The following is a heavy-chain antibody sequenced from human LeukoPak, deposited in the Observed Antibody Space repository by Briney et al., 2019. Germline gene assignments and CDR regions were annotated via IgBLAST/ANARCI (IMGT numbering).Heavy chain of an antibody. CDR1: GFTLSSYG. J-gene: IGHJ3*02. D-gene: IGHD1-26*01. CDR2: IRYDGSNK. CDR3: TANLLSVESGSYFSAFDI. V-gene: IGHV3-30*02. Sequence: PGGSLRLSCAASGFTLSSYGMHRVRQAPGKGLEWVAFIRYDGSNKYYADSVKGRFTISRDNYKNTLYLKMNSMKTEDTAVYYCTANLLSVESGSYFSAFDIWGQGTMVSVSS.